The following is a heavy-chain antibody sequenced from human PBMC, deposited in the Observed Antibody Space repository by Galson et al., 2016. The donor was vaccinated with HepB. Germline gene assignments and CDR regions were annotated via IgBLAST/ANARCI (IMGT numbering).Heavy chain of an antibody. Sequence: GLEWVSYISTSTRTIYYADSVKGRFTISRDNAKNSLYLQMNSLRDEDTAVYYCARETGAGRFGELMYPNWFDPWGQGTLVTVSS. J-gene: IGHJ5*02. CDR3: ARETGAGRFGELMYPNWFDP. V-gene: IGHV3-48*02. D-gene: IGHD3-10*01. CDR2: ISTSTRTI.